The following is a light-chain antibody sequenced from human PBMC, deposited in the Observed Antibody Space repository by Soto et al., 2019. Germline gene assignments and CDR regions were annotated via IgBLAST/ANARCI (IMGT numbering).Light chain of an antibody. CDR3: KQYNTWPNL. V-gene: IGKV3-15*01. J-gene: IGKJ2*01. CDR1: QSVSSN. CDR2: GAS. Sequence: EIVMTQSPATLSVSPGERATLSCRASQSVSSNLAWYQQKPGQAPRLLIYGASTRATGIPARFSGSGSGTDFTPTISGRHFEVFEVFYCKQYNTWPNLLGRGTRLE.